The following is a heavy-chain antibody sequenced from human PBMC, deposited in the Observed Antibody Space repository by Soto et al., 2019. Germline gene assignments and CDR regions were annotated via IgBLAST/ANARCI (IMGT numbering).Heavy chain of an antibody. CDR1: GGPINYYC. CDR2: IHYAGST. D-gene: IGHD2-2*02. CDR3: AIQSRDVDKTIQYFDS. Sequence: PETLSLTCTVSGGPINYYCWNWIRQPPGKGLERIGFIHYAGSTKYNPSLKIRVTISVASSNNQFSLTLSSFTPADTAVYYCAIQSRDVDKTIQYFDSWRRGSLVTVSS. J-gene: IGHJ4*02. V-gene: IGHV4-59*08.